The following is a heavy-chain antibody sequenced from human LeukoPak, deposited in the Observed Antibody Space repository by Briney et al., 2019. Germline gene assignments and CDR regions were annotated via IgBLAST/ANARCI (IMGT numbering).Heavy chain of an antibody. CDR2: IYYSGST. V-gene: IGHV4-39*07. Sequence: SETLSLTCTVSGGSISSSSYYWGWIRQPPGKGLEWIGSIYYSGSTYYNPSLKSRVTISVDTSKNQFSLKLSSVTAADTAVYYCARRRPPRGIAAAGIGLNWFDPWGQGTLVTVSS. CDR1: GGSISSSSYY. CDR3: ARRRPPRGIAAAGIGLNWFDP. J-gene: IGHJ5*02. D-gene: IGHD6-13*01.